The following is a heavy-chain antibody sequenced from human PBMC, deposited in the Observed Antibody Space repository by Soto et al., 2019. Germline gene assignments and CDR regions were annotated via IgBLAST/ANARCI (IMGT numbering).Heavy chain of an antibody. V-gene: IGHV4-59*01. CDR3: ARSGYYYDSSGYYSYYFDC. D-gene: IGHD3-22*01. Sequence: ETLSLTCTVSGGSISSYYWNRIRQPPWKGLEWIGYIYDSGSTNYNPSLKSRVTISVDTSKNQFSLKLSSVTAADTAVYYCARSGYYYDSSGYYSYYFDCWGKGTLVNVYS. J-gene: IGHJ4*02. CDR2: IYDSGST. CDR1: GGSISSYY.